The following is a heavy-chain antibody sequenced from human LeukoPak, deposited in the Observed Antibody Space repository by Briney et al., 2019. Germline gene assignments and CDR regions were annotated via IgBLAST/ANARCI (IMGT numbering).Heavy chain of an antibody. CDR2: ISAYNGNT. CDR3: ARVGHYYYGSGSYSPYDAFDI. D-gene: IGHD3-10*01. CDR1: GYTFTSYG. V-gene: IGHV1-18*04. Sequence: ASVKVSCKASGYTFTSYGISWVRQGPGQGLEWMGWISAYNGNTNYAQKLQGRVTMTTDTSTSTAYMELRSLRSDDTAVYYCARVGHYYYGSGSYSPYDAFDIWGQGTMVTASS. J-gene: IGHJ3*02.